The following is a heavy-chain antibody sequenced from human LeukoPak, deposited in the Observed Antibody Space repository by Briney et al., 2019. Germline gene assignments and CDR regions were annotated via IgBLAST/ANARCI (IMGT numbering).Heavy chain of an antibody. J-gene: IGHJ5*02. CDR1: GGSFSGYY. D-gene: IGHD3-22*01. CDR2: INHSGST. V-gene: IGHV4-34*01. Sequence: SETLSLTCAVYGGSFSGYYWSWIRQPPGKGREWIGEINHSGSTNYNPSLKSRVTISVDTSKNQFSLKLSSVTAAATAVYYCARATKLSWYYYDSSGYYPFDPWGQGTLVTVSS. CDR3: ARATKLSWYYYDSSGYYPFDP.